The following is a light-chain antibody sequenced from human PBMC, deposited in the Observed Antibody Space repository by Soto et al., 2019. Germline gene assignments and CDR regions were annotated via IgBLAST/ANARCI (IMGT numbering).Light chain of an antibody. CDR3: SSYTGGDKMV. Sequence: QSALTQPPSASGSPGQSVTISCTGTSNDVGGYNYVSWFQQNPGKAPKLLIYDVTTRPSGVPDRFSGSKSGNTASLSVSGLQAEDEATYYCSSYTGGDKMVFGGGTKLTVL. J-gene: IGLJ3*02. V-gene: IGLV2-8*01. CDR2: DVT. CDR1: SNDVGGYNY.